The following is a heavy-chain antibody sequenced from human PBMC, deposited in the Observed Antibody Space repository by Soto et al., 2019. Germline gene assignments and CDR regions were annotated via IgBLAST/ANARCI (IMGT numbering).Heavy chain of an antibody. CDR3: ARDHVGSGGDYYYYYMDV. CDR1: GYTFTSYA. J-gene: IGHJ6*03. D-gene: IGHD3-16*01. Sequence: ASVKVSCKASGYTFTSYAMHWVRQAPGQRLEWMGRIIPILGIANYAQKFQGRVTITADKSTSTAYMELSSLRSEDTAVYYCARDHVGSGGDYYYYYMDVWGKGTTVTVSS. V-gene: IGHV1-69*04. CDR2: IIPILGIA.